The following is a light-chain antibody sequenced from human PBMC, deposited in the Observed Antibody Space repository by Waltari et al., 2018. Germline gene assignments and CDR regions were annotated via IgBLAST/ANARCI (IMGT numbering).Light chain of an antibody. CDR3: QSADSSGTSRV. J-gene: IGLJ2*01. Sequence: SYELTQPPSVSVSPGQTARITCSGNALPKQYAYWYQQKPGQAPVLVLYKDSERPSGIPERFSCSSSGTTVTLTISGVQAEAEADYYCQSADSSGTSRVFGGGTKLTVL. CDR2: KDS. V-gene: IGLV3-25*03. CDR1: ALPKQY.